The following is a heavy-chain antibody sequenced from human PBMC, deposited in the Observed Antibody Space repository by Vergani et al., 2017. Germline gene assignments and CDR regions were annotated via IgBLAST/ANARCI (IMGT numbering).Heavy chain of an antibody. CDR2: ISPDGRTT. D-gene: IGHD3-22*01. J-gene: IGHJ4*02. CDR3: AKDYNIMGALHY. V-gene: IGHV3-74*03. Sequence: DVDLVESGGGFVQPGGSRRLSCAASGFSFRTFSTFWVRQPPGKGLAWVSKISPDGRTTEYADSVRGRFTISRDNANSMLYLQMNSLRDDDTAVYYCAKDYNIMGALHYWGQGTLVAVSS. CDR1: GFSFRTFS.